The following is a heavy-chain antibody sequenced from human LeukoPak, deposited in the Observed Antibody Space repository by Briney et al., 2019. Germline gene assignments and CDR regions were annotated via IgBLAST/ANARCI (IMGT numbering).Heavy chain of an antibody. D-gene: IGHD2/OR15-2a*01. V-gene: IGHV3-15*01. CDR3: PPQEYPRHLGN. J-gene: IGHJ4*02. CDR1: GFTFSNAW. CDR2: IKSQANGGTT. Sequence: PGGSLRLSCAASGFTFSNAWMSWVRQAPGKGLEWVGRIKSQANGGTTDYAAPVKGRFNILRDDSKTTLYLEMHSLKTEDTAVYYCPPQEYPRHLGNWARGTQVTVSS.